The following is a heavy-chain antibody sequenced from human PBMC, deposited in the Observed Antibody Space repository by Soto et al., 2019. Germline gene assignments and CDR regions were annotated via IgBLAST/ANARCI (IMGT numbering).Heavy chain of an antibody. Sequence: SGTLSLTCTVSGGSISSGGYYWSWIRQHPGKGLEWIGYIYYSGSTYYNPSLKSRVTISVDTSKNQFSLKLSSVTAADTAVYYCAGQYGSGSYSRYYYYYGMDVWGQGTTVTVPS. V-gene: IGHV4-31*03. CDR2: IYYSGST. D-gene: IGHD3-10*01. CDR1: GGSISSGGYY. J-gene: IGHJ6*02. CDR3: AGQYGSGSYSRYYYYYGMDV.